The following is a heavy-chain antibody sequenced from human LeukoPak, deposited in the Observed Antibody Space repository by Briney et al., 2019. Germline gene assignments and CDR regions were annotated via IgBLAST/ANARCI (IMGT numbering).Heavy chain of an antibody. CDR2: IYYSGST. Sequence: NLRETLSLTCTVSGGSISSSSYYWGWIRQPPGKGLEWIGSIYYSGSTYYNPSLKSRVTISVDTSKNQFSLKLSSVTAADTAVYYCASPHVDTAMVFSWGQGTLVTVSS. D-gene: IGHD5-18*01. J-gene: IGHJ5*02. CDR1: GGSISSSSYY. V-gene: IGHV4-39*07. CDR3: ASPHVDTAMVFS.